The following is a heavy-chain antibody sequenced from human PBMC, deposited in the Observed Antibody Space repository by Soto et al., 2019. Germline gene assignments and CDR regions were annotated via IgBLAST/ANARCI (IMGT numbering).Heavy chain of an antibody. Sequence: QVQLVQSGAEVKKPGSSVKVSCKASGGTFSSYAISWVRQAPGQGLEWMGGIIPIFGTANYAPKFQGRVTITADESTRTAYMELSSLRSEDTAVYYCARGGVATIQGSSNYYGMDVWGQGTTVTVSS. J-gene: IGHJ6*02. CDR3: ARGGVATIQGSSNYYGMDV. CDR1: GGTFSSYA. V-gene: IGHV1-69*01. CDR2: IIPIFGTA. D-gene: IGHD5-12*01.